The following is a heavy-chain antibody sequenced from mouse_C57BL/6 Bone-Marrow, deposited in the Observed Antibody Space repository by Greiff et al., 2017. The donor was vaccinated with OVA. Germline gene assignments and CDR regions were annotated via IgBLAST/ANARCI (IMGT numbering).Heavy chain of an antibody. CDR3: ARSDQLRYFDY. J-gene: IGHJ2*01. V-gene: IGHV1-64*01. D-gene: IGHD1-1*01. Sequence: QVQLQQSGAELVKPGASVKLSCKASGYTFTSYWMHWVKQRPGQGLEWIGMIHPNSGSTNYNEKFKSKATLTVDKSSSTAYMQLSSLTSEDSAVYYCARSDQLRYFDYWGQGTTLTVSS. CDR1: GYTFTSYW. CDR2: IHPNSGST.